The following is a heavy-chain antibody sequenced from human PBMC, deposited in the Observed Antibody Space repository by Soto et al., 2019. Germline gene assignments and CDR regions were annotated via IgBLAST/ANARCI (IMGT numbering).Heavy chain of an antibody. CDR2: IFPSGTT. J-gene: IGHJ4*02. V-gene: IGHV4-30-2*01. CDR3: ARSREFDY. CDR1: GGSLSGATYS. Sequence: SETLSLTCGVSGGSLSGATYSWKWIRQPPGKGLEWIGYIFPSGTTYYNPSLKSRVTISIDVSKNQFSLSLRSLTAADTAVYYCARSREFDYWSQGTLVTVSS.